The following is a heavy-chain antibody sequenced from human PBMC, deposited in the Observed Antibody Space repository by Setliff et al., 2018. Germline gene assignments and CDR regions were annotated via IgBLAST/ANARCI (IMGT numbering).Heavy chain of an antibody. CDR2: VYSSGIT. Sequence: SETLSLTCAVSGGSISSQDWSWIRQPPGKGLEWIGYVYSSGITNYNPSLKSRVTMSVDTSKNQFSLKLSSVTAADTAVYYCARETTAWGYVDTAMVTFIDQWGQGTLVTVSS. CDR1: GGSISSQD. V-gene: IGHV4-59*11. D-gene: IGHD5-18*01. J-gene: IGHJ4*02. CDR3: ARETTAWGYVDTAMVTFIDQ.